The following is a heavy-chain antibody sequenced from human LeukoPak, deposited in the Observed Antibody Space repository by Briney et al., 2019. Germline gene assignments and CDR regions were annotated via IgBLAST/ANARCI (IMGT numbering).Heavy chain of an antibody. J-gene: IGHJ6*03. CDR2: MNPNSGNT. D-gene: IGHD1-20*01. CDR1: GYTFTSYD. CDR3: ARMGHITGTWYYYYYMDV. Sequence: ASVKVSCKASGYTFTSYDINWVRQATGQGLEWMGWMNPNSGNTGYAQKFQGRVTMTRNTSISTAYMELSSLRSEDTAVYYCARMGHITGTWYYYYYMDVWGKGATVTVSS. V-gene: IGHV1-8*01.